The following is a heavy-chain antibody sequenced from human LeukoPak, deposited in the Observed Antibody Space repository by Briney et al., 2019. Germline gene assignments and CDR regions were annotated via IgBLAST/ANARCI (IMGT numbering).Heavy chain of an antibody. Sequence: PSETLSLTCTVSGDSIISSSYYWGWIRQPPGTGLEWIGSVYYSGSTYYTPSLKSRVTISLDTSKNQFSLKLSSVTAADTAVYYCARVQSTVTTTLYYYMDVWGKGTTVTVSS. CDR3: ARVQSTVTTTLYYYMDV. D-gene: IGHD4-17*01. J-gene: IGHJ6*03. CDR2: VYYSGST. CDR1: GDSIISSSYY. V-gene: IGHV4-39*07.